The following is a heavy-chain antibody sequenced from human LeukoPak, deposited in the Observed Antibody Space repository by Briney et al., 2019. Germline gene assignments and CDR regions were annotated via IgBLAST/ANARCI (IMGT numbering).Heavy chain of an antibody. D-gene: IGHD1-26*01. CDR1: GFTFTSSA. V-gene: IGHV1-58*01. CDR2: IVVGSGNT. Sequence: SVKVSCKASGFTFTSSAVQWVRQARGQRLEWIGWIVVGSGNTNYAQKFQERVTITRDMSTSTAYMELSSLRSEDTAVYYCAASRTVGATTEAFDIWGQGTMVTVSS. J-gene: IGHJ3*02. CDR3: AASRTVGATTEAFDI.